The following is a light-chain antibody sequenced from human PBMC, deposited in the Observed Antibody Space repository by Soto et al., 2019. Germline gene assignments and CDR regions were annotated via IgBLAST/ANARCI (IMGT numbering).Light chain of an antibody. J-gene: IGLJ1*01. CDR3: FSHRSGDSHV. CDR1: SSDIGAYNY. CDR2: GVT. Sequence: QSALTQPASVSGSPGQSITISCTGTSSDIGAYNYVSWYQQYPGKAPKLMIYGVTNRPSGVSNRFSGSKTGNTASLTISGLQAEDDADYYCFSHRSGDSHVFGTGTKLTVL. V-gene: IGLV2-14*01.